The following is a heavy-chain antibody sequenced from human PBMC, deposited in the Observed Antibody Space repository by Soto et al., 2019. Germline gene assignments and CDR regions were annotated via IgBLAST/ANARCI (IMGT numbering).Heavy chain of an antibody. J-gene: IGHJ5*02. Sequence: EVQLVESGGVLVKPGGSQRLSCAASVFTFRSFTMNWVSQAPGKGLEWVPTISSNSAYIYYTDALRGRFTISRDNANNSQHLQMNSLRAEDTTVYYCTRYASRDSSARGGFDPWGPGTLVTVSS. D-gene: IGHD6-13*01. CDR3: TRYASRDSSARGGFDP. CDR1: VFTFRSFT. V-gene: IGHV3-21*02. CDR2: ISSNSAYI.